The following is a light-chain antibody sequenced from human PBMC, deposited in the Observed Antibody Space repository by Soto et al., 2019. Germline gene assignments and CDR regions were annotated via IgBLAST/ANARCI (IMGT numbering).Light chain of an antibody. V-gene: IGKV1-39*01. J-gene: IGKJ4*01. CDR1: QSINSN. CDR3: QQSYSSPLT. CDR2: AAS. Sequence: DIQLTQSPSSLFAPVGAGDTIPCRANQSINSNLNWYQQKPGKAPKLLIYAASSLQSDVPSRFSGSGSGTDFTLTISSLRPDDFAAYYCQQSYSSPLTFGGGTKVDIK.